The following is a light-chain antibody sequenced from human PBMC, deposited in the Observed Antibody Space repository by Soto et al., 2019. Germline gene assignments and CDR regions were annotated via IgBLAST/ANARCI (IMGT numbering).Light chain of an antibody. CDR2: DVS. CDR1: SSDVGGYNY. Sequence: QLVLTQPASVSGSPGQSITISCSGISSDVGGYNYVSWYQQRPGKAPKLIIYDVSNRPSGVSLRFSGSTAANTASLTISGLQGEDEADYYCHSYTSGSTVAGLFGGGTKLTVL. V-gene: IGLV2-14*01. J-gene: IGLJ2*01. CDR3: HSYTSGSTVAGL.